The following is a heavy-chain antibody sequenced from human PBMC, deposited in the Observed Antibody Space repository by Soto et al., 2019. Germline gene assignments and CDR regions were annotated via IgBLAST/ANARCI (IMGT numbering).Heavy chain of an antibody. CDR1: GDTFTNFG. CDR2: IATYNSNK. J-gene: IGHJ4*02. V-gene: IGHV1-18*01. D-gene: IGHD5-18*01. CDR3: ANRKNTAMVPYYFDY. Sequence: ASVKFCCKTSGDTFTNFGLSWVRQAPGQGLEWMGWIATYNSNKNYAQKFQGRLTLTTDTSTSTGYMELKSLEYDDTAVYYCANRKNTAMVPYYFDYWGQGTLVTVSS.